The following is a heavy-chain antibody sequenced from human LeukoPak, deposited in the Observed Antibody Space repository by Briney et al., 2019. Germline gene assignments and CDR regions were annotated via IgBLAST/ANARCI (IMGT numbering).Heavy chain of an antibody. CDR3: ARDGDLYYFDY. D-gene: IGHD2-21*01. J-gene: IGHJ4*02. CDR1: GFSFSNYA. Sequence: GGSLRLSCAASGFSFSNYAMNWVRQAPGKGLEWVSYISSSGSTIYYADSVKGRFTISRDNAKNSLYLQMNSLRAEDTAVYYCARDGDLYYFDYWGQGTLVTVSS. CDR2: ISSSGSTI. V-gene: IGHV3-48*03.